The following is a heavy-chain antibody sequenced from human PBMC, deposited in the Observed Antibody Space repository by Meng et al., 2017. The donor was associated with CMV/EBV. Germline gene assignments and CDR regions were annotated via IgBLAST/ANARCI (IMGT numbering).Heavy chain of an antibody. J-gene: IGHJ4*02. V-gene: IGHV4-4*07. Sequence: HVQLQDSVRGLGKPSELVAVTCVFSGGSTSSYSWSWIRQLAGKGLECIGRIYPSGSTNYNPSLKSRVTMSVDTSKNQFSLKLSSVSAADTAVYDCARDSSGWYPHFDYWGQGTLVTVSS. CDR2: IYPSGST. CDR1: GGSTSSYS. D-gene: IGHD6-19*01. CDR3: ARDSSGWYPHFDY.